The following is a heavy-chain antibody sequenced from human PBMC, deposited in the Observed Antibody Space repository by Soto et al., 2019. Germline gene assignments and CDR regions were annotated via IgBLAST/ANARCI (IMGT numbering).Heavy chain of an antibody. D-gene: IGHD2-21*01. CDR3: AHRRDGYQGFDY. CDR1: GFSLSTSGVG. CDR2: IYWDDDK. V-gene: IGHV2-5*02. Sequence: QITLKESGPTLVKPTQTLTLTCTFSGFSLSTSGVGVGWIRQPPGKALEWLALIYWDDDKRYSPSLKSRLTITKDTSKHQVVLTMTNMDPVDTATYYCAHRRDGYQGFDYWGQGTLVTVSS. J-gene: IGHJ4*02.